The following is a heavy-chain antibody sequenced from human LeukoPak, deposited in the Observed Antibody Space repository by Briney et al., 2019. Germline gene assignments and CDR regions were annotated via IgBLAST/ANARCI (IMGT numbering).Heavy chain of an antibody. CDR1: GFTFSNCA. CDR3: ARNRAMDY. J-gene: IGHJ4*02. V-gene: IGHV3-23*01. CDR2: ISSSGGGT. Sequence: QPGGSLRLSCAASGFTFSNCAMTWVRQAPGKGLEWVSDISSSGGGTCYSDSVRGRFTISRDNSKNTLYLQMNSLRVEDTAVYYCARNRAMDYWGQGTLVTVSS. D-gene: IGHD3-16*02.